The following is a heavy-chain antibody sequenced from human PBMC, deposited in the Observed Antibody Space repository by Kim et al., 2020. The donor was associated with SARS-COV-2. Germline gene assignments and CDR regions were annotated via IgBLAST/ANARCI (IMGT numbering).Heavy chain of an antibody. CDR3: ARDGAWCSSTSCRVFDI. V-gene: IGHV3-7*01. CDR1: GFTFSSYW. CDR2: IKQDGSEK. J-gene: IGHJ3*02. Sequence: GGSLRLSCAASGFTFSSYWMSWVRQAPGKGLEWVANIKQDGSEKYYVDSVKGRFTISRDNAKNSLYLQMNSLRAEDTAVYYCARDGAWCSSTSCRVFDIWGQGTMVTVSS. D-gene: IGHD2-2*01.